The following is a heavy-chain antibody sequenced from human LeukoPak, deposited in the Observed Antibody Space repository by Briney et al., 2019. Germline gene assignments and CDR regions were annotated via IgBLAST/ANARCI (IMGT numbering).Heavy chain of an antibody. V-gene: IGHV4-39*01. CDR1: GGSITSSNYY. Sequence: SETLSLTCTVPGGSITSSNYYWGWIGQPPGKGLEWIGSFYYSGSTNYNPSLKSRVTISVDTSKNQFSLKLSSVTAADTAVYYCVYYYGSGSVEYWGQGTLVTVSS. D-gene: IGHD3-10*01. CDR2: FYYSGST. J-gene: IGHJ4*02. CDR3: VYYYGSGSVEY.